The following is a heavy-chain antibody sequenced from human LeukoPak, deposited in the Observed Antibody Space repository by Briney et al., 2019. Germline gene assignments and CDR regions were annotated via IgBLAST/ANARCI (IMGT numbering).Heavy chain of an antibody. Sequence: TSSETLSLTCAVYGGSFSGYYWSWIRQPPGKGLEWIGEINHSGSTNYNPSLKSRVTISVDTSKNQFSLKLSSVTAADTAVYYCARGMVRTFYYYYGMDVWGQGTTVTVSS. CDR1: GGSFSGYY. V-gene: IGHV4-34*01. D-gene: IGHD3-10*01. CDR3: ARGMVRTFYYYYGMDV. J-gene: IGHJ6*02. CDR2: INHSGST.